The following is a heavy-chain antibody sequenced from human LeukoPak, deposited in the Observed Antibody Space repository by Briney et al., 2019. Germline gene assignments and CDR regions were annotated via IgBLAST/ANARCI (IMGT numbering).Heavy chain of an antibody. CDR1: GFTFSSCA. J-gene: IGHJ4*02. CDR3: ARDTSGSSRVHY. Sequence: GGSLRLSCAASGFTFSSCAMTWVRQAPGKGLEWVSGISGSGGSTYYADSVKGRFTISRDNSKNTLHLQMNSLRAEDTAVYYCARDTSGSSRVHYWGQGTLVTVSS. CDR2: ISGSGGST. V-gene: IGHV3-23*01. D-gene: IGHD1-26*01.